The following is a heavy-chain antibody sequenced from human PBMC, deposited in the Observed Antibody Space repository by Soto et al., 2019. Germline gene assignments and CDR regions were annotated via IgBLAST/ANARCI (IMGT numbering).Heavy chain of an antibody. Sequence: EASVKVSCKASGYTFTSYGISWVRQAPGQGLEWMGWISAYNGNTNYAQKLQGRVTMTTDTSTSTAYMELRSLRSDDTAVYYCARPMTTSTDYGMDVWGQGTTVTVSS. V-gene: IGHV1-18*01. CDR2: ISAYNGNT. D-gene: IGHD4-17*01. CDR3: ARPMTTSTDYGMDV. CDR1: GYTFTSYG. J-gene: IGHJ6*02.